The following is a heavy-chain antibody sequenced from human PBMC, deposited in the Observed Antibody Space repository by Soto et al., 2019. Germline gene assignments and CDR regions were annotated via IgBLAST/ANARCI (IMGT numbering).Heavy chain of an antibody. CDR3: AKDRSENFWVYYYAMDV. D-gene: IGHD6-19*01. J-gene: IGHJ6*02. CDR2: ISDSADSA. CDR1: GFTFRIYA. V-gene: IGHV3-23*01. Sequence: EVQLLESGGGLVQPGGSLRLSCAASGFTFRIYAMSWVRQVPGKGLEWVSTISDSADSAYYADSVKGRFTISRDNSKNTVYLQMNSLRGEDTAVYYCAKDRSENFWVYYYAMDVWGQGTAVTVSS.